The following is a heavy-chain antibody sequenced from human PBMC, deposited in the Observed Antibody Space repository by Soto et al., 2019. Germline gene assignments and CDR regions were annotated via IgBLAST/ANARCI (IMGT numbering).Heavy chain of an antibody. Sequence: SVTRALRCTVAAWYISDFGWSWIRQPPGKGLEWIGYISSSGNTNYNPSLKSRVSISVDTSKNQFSLNLTSVTAADTGVYYCARAPMVLTRSYFASWGQRTPVTVSS. V-gene: IGHV4-59*01. J-gene: IGHJ4*02. CDR1: AWYISDFG. CDR3: ARAPMVLTRSYFAS. D-gene: IGHD3-22*01. CDR2: ISSSGNT.